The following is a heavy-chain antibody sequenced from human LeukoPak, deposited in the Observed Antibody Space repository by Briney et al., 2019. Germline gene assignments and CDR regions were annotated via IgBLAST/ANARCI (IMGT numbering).Heavy chain of an antibody. Sequence: SETLSLTCSVSGGSISGDGYHWGWIRRPPGKGLEWLGSVHYTGSTCYKTSLKSRLTADMDTSRNQFSLRLSSVTAADTAVYYCARTSHSGYMVRGVLYYGMDVWGQGTTVTVSS. CDR1: GGSISGDGYH. V-gene: IGHV4-39*01. CDR2: VHYTGST. D-gene: IGHD3-10*01. CDR3: ARTSHSGYMVRGVLYYGMDV. J-gene: IGHJ6*02.